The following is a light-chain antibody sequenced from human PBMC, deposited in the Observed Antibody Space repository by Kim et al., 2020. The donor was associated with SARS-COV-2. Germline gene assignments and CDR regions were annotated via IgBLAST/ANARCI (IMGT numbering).Light chain of an antibody. CDR1: QSLLHSNGYNY. V-gene: IGKV2-28*01. CDR3: MQALQTSIT. J-gene: IGKJ5*01. Sequence: PASISCRYSQSLLHSNGYNYLDWYLQKPGQSPQLLIYLGSNRASGVPDRFSGSGSGTDFTLKISRVEAEDVGVYYCMQALQTSITFGQGTRLEIK. CDR2: LGS.